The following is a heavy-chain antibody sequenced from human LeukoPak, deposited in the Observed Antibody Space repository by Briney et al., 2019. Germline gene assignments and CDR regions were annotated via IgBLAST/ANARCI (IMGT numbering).Heavy chain of an antibody. CDR2: IYTSGVST. CDR3: ARDTSSGWEAFDY. J-gene: IGHJ4*02. D-gene: IGHD6-19*01. V-gene: IGHV1-46*01. Sequence: ASVKVSCKASGYTFTNNYMHWVRPAPGQGLEWRGIIYTSGVSTNYAQKFQGRVTMTRDTSTSTVYMELSSLRSEDTAVYYCARDTSSGWEAFDYWGQGTLVTVSS. CDR1: GYTFTNNY.